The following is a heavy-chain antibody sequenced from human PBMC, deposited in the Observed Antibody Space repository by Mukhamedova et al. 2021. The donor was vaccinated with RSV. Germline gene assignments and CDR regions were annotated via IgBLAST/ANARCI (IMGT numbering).Heavy chain of an antibody. CDR3: AKDSAAAGSGAFDI. J-gene: IGHJ3*02. Sequence: GLEWVSGISWNSGSIGYADSVKGRFTISRDNAKNSLYLQMNSLRAEDTALYYYAKDSAAAGSGAFDIWGQGTMVTVSS. CDR2: ISWNSGSI. V-gene: IGHV3-9*01. D-gene: IGHD6-13*01.